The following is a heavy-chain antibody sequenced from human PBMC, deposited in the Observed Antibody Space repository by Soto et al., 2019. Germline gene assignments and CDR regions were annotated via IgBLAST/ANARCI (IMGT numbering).Heavy chain of an antibody. CDR3: AKEFAAILTGYPKYAFDI. D-gene: IGHD3-9*01. Sequence: GGSLRLSCAASGFTFSSYAMSWVRQAPGKGLEWVSAISGSGGSTYYADSVKGRFTISKDNSKNTLYQQMNSLRAEDTAVYYCAKEFAAILTGYPKYAFDIWGQGTMVTVSS. CDR2: ISGSGGST. J-gene: IGHJ3*02. V-gene: IGHV3-23*01. CDR1: GFTFSSYA.